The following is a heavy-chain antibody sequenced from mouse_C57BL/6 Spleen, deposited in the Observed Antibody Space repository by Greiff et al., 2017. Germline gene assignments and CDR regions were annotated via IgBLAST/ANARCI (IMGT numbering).Heavy chain of an antibody. CDR1: GYSFTDYN. V-gene: IGHV1-39*01. J-gene: IGHJ4*01. CDR2: INPNYGTT. CDR3: ARSDRYCGNYDDYAMDY. D-gene: IGHD2-1*01. Sequence: VQLQQSGPELVKPGASVKISCKASGYSFTDYNMNWVKQSNGKSLEWIGVINPNYGTTSDNQKFKGKATLTVDQSTSTAYMQLNSLTSEDSAVYYCARSDRYCGNYDDYAMDYWGQGTSVTVSS.